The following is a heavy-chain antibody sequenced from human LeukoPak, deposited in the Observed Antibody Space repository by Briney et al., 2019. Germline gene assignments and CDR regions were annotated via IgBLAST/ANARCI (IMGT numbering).Heavy chain of an antibody. CDR1: GGSISSGSYY. V-gene: IGHV4-61*01. Sequence: SETLSLTCTVSGGSISSGSYYWSWIRQPPGKGLEWIGYIYYSGCTNYNPSLKSRVTISVDTSKNQFSLKLSSVTAADTAVYYCARHSTVTTPYYFDYWGQGTLVTVSS. J-gene: IGHJ4*02. D-gene: IGHD4-17*01. CDR2: IYYSGCT. CDR3: ARHSTVTTPYYFDY.